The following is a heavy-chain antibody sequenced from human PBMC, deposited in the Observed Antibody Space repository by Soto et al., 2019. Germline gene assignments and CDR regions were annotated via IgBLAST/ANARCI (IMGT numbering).Heavy chain of an antibody. V-gene: IGHV3-23*01. J-gene: IGHJ1*01. CDR3: AKRAYGGGDCYSGRSYFRH. CDR2: LSGSGGST. CDR1: GFTFSSYA. D-gene: IGHD2-21*02. Sequence: GGSMRLSCAASGFTFSSYAMRWVRQAPGKGLEWVSALSGSGGSTYYADSVKGRFTISSDTSKNTRYLQMNSLRAEDTSVYYCAKRAYGGGDCYSGRSYFRHWGRRTRGAVSS.